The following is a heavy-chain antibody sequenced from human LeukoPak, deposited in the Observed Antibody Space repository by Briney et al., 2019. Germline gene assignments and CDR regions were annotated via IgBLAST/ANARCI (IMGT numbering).Heavy chain of an antibody. D-gene: IGHD6-13*01. CDR1: GFTFSSYG. CDR2: ISGSGGGT. J-gene: IGHJ5*02. Sequence: GGSLRLSCAASGFTFSSYGVSWVRQAPGKGLEWVSAISGSGGGTSYADSVKGRFTISRDNSKNTLSLQMNSLRAEDTAVYYCAKDAYTSSWYRFDPWGQGTLVTVSS. CDR3: AKDAYTSSWYRFDP. V-gene: IGHV3-23*01.